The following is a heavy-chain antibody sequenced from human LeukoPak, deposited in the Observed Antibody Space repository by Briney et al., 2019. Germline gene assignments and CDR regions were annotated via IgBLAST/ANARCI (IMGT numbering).Heavy chain of an antibody. J-gene: IGHJ4*02. CDR3: ARWGRDGYNYFYFDY. CDR1: GGSISSGGYY. Sequence: SETLSLTCTVSGGSISSGGYYWSWIRQHPGKGLEWIGYIYHSGSTYYNPSLKSRVTISVDRSKNQFSLKLSSVTAADTAVYYCARWGRDGYNYFYFDYWGQGTLVTVSS. V-gene: IGHV4-30-2*01. D-gene: IGHD5-24*01. CDR2: IYHSGST.